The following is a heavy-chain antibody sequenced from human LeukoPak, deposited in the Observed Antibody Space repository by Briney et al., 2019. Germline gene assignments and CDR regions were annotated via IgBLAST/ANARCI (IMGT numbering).Heavy chain of an antibody. V-gene: IGHV4-30-2*01. CDR3: ARALLWFGELLSSWFDP. CDR1: GGSISSGGYS. Sequence: SQTLSLTCAVSGGSISSGGYSWSWIRQPPGKGLEWIGYIYHSGSTYYNPSLKSRVTISVDRSKDQFSLKLSSVTAADTAVYYCARALLWFGELLSSWFDPWGQGTLVTVSS. J-gene: IGHJ5*02. D-gene: IGHD3-10*01. CDR2: IYHSGST.